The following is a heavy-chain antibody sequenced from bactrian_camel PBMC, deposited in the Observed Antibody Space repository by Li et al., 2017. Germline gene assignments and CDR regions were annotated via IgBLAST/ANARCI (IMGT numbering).Heavy chain of an antibody. CDR1: GFTYSSCC. D-gene: IGHD5*01. CDR2: ISSDGST. Sequence: VQLVESGGGLVQPGGSLRLSCAASGFTYSSCCMSWYRQAPGKEHELVSSISSDGSTYYADSVRGRFTISIDNAKNTLYLQMNGLRTGDTAMYYCAIGLFADFGLGLGTQVTVS. J-gene: IGHJ4*01. V-gene: IGHV3S67*01.